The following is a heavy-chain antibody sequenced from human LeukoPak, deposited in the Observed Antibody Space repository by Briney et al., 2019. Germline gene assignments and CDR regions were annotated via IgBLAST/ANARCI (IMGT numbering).Heavy chain of an antibody. Sequence: GESLKISCKGSGYSFTGYWIGWVRQMPGKGLEWMGIIYPGDSDTRYSPSFQGQVTISADKSISTAYLQWSSLKASDTAMYYCARLNYYGSGSQSLLDYWGQGTLVTVSS. V-gene: IGHV5-51*01. CDR2: IYPGDSDT. J-gene: IGHJ4*02. CDR1: GYSFTGYW. D-gene: IGHD3-10*01. CDR3: ARLNYYGSGSQSLLDY.